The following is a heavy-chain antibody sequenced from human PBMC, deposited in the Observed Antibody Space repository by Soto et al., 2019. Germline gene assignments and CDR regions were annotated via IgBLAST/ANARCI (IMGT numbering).Heavy chain of an antibody. V-gene: IGHV1-18*01. D-gene: IGHD6-13*01. CDR1: GYTFTSYG. CDR2: ISAYNGNT. CDR3: ARAIAAVSYFDY. Sequence: ASVKVSCKASGYTFTSYGISWVRQAPGQGLEWMGWISAYNGNTNYAQKLQGWVTMTRDTSISTAYMELSRLRSDDTAVYYCARAIAAVSYFDYWGQGTLVTVSS. J-gene: IGHJ4*02.